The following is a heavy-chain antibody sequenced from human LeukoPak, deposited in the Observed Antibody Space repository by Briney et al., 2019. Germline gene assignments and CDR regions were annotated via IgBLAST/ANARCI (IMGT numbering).Heavy chain of an antibody. Sequence: GGSLRLSCAASGFTFSSYAMSWVRQAPGKGPEWVSAISGSGGSTYYADSVKGRFTISRENSKNTLYLQMNSLRAVDTAVYYCAKLRFPADSYWYFDPWGRGTMVTVSS. CDR2: ISGSGGST. CDR1: GFTFSSYA. CDR3: AKLRFPADSYWYFDP. D-gene: IGHD6-13*01. V-gene: IGHV3-23*01. J-gene: IGHJ2*01.